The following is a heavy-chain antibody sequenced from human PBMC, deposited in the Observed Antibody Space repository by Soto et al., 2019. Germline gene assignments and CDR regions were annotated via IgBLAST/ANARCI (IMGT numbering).Heavy chain of an antibody. Sequence: PSETLSLTCTVSGGSISSGGYYWSWIRQHPGKGLEWIGYIYYSGSTYYNPSLKSRVTISVDTSKNQFSLKLSSVTAADTAVYYCARDPGLISNSGWFDPWGQGTLVTVSS. V-gene: IGHV4-31*03. CDR2: IYYSGST. CDR1: GGSISSGGYY. CDR3: ARDPGLISNSGWFDP. J-gene: IGHJ5*02. D-gene: IGHD4-4*01.